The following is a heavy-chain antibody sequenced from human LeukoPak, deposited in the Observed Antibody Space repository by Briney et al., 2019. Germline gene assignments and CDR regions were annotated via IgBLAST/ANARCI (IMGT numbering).Heavy chain of an antibody. V-gene: IGHV4-39*01. Sequence: SETLSLTCTVSGGSISSNDYYWGWIRQPPGKGLEWIGSIYTSGTTYYSPSLKSRVTISVDKSKNQFSLNLSSVTAADTAVYYCTRRIWGAAIDYWGQGTLVTVSS. J-gene: IGHJ4*02. CDR1: GGSISSNDYY. D-gene: IGHD7-27*01. CDR3: TRRIWGAAIDY. CDR2: IYTSGTT.